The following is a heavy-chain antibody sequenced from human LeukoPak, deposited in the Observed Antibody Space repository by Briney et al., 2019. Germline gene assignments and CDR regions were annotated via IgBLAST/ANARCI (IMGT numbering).Heavy chain of an antibody. J-gene: IGHJ4*02. CDR1: GFTVSSNY. V-gene: IGHV3-53*01. CDR3: GRGGEGEYSYGY. D-gene: IGHD5-18*01. CDR2: IYSGGST. Sequence: GGSLRLSCAASGFTVSSNYMSWVRQAPGKGLEWVSVIYSGGSTYYPDSLKGRFTISRNNSKKTLYLQINIRKPENPAAIYCGRGGEGEYSYGYWGEGTLVTVSS.